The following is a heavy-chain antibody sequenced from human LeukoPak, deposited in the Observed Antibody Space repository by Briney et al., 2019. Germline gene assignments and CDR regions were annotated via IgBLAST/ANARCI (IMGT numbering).Heavy chain of an antibody. CDR1: GFTFSSYA. J-gene: IGHJ4*02. V-gene: IGHV3-23*01. Sequence: GGSLRLSCAASGFTFSSYAMSWSPQAPGKGLGWSSAISGSGGSTYYADSVKGRFTISRDNSKNTLYLQMNSLRAEDTAVYYCARAAGEEQLPSYFDYWGQGTLVTVSS. CDR3: ARAAGEEQLPSYFDY. CDR2: ISGSGGST. D-gene: IGHD6-13*01.